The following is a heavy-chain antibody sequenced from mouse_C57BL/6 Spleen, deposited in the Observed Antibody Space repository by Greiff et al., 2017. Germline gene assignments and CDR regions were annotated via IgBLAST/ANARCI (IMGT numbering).Heavy chain of an antibody. CDR1: GYAFSSSW. D-gene: IGHD1-1*01. CDR3: AREEITTAMDY. V-gene: IGHV1-82*01. CDR2: IYPGDGDT. Sequence: QVQLQQSGPELVKPGASVKISCKASGYAFSSSWMNWVKQRPGKGLEWIGRIYPGDGDTNYNGKFKGKATLTADKSSSTAYMQLSSLTSEDSAVYCCAREEITTAMDYWGQGTSVTVSS. J-gene: IGHJ4*01.